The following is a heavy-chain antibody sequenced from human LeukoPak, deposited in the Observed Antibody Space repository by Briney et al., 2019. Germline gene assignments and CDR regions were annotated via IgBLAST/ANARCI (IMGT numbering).Heavy chain of an antibody. J-gene: IGHJ5*02. CDR3: ARGGRGGQLWFDP. Sequence: PGRSLRLSCAASGFTFSSYGMHWVRQAPGRGLEWVAVISYDGSNKYYADSVKGRFTISRDNAKNSLYLQMNSLRAEDTAVYYCARGGRGGQLWFDPWGQGTLVTVSS. D-gene: IGHD2-2*01. CDR2: ISYDGSNK. V-gene: IGHV3-30*03. CDR1: GFTFSSYG.